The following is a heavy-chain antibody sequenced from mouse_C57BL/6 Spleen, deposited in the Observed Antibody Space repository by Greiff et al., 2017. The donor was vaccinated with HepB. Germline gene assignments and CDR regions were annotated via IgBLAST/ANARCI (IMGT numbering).Heavy chain of an antibody. CDR2: IDPSDSYT. D-gene: IGHD1-1*01. CDR3: ANYYGSAY. Sequence: QVQLKEPGAELVKPGASVKLSCKASGYTFTSYWMQWVKQRPGQGLEWIGEIDPSDSYTNYNQKFKGKATLTVDTSSSTAYMQLSSLPSEDAAVYYCANYYGSAYWGQGTLVTVSA. CDR1: GYTFTSYW. J-gene: IGHJ3*01. V-gene: IGHV1-50*01.